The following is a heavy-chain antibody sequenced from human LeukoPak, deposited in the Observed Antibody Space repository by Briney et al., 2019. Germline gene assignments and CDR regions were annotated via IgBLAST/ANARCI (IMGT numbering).Heavy chain of an antibody. CDR2: ISYDGSNK. D-gene: IGHD6-13*01. V-gene: IGHV3-30*03. CDR3: ARVGSSSWYGYYNYYYMDV. Sequence: GGSLRLSCAASGFTLSTYGVHWVRQAPCKGLEWVALISYDGSNKDYADSVKGRFTISRDNAKNSLYLQMNSLRAEDTAVYYCARVGSSSWYGYYNYYYMDVWGKGTTVTVSS. CDR1: GFTLSTYG. J-gene: IGHJ6*03.